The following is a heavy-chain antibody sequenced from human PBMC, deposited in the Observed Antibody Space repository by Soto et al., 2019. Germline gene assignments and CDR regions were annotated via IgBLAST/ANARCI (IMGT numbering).Heavy chain of an antibody. Sequence: GGSLRLSCAASGFTFSSYWMSWVRQAPGKGLEWVANIKQDGSEKDYVDSVKGRFTISRENAKNSLYLQMNSLRAEATAVYYCARVRGSRAFDIWGQGTMVTVSS. D-gene: IGHD3-10*01. CDR3: ARVRGSRAFDI. CDR2: IKQDGSEK. J-gene: IGHJ3*02. V-gene: IGHV3-7*03. CDR1: GFTFSSYW.